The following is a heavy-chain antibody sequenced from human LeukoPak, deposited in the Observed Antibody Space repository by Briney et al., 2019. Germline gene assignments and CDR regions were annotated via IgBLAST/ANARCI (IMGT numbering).Heavy chain of an antibody. Sequence: PSETLSLTCAVYGGSFSGYYWSLIRQPPGKGLEWIGEINHSGSTNYNPSLKSRVTISVDTSKNQFSLMLSSVTAADTAVYYCAGGVLRGYRGYPPNAEGAFDIWGQGTMVIVSS. CDR1: GGSFSGYY. CDR3: AGGVLRGYRGYPPNAEGAFDI. D-gene: IGHD5-12*01. V-gene: IGHV4-34*01. J-gene: IGHJ3*02. CDR2: INHSGST.